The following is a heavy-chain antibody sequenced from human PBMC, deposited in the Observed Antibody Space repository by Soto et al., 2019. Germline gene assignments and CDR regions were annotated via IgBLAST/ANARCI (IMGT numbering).Heavy chain of an antibody. V-gene: IGHV1-69*12. J-gene: IGHJ5*02. Sequence: QVQLLQSGAEVKKPGSSVKVSCKASGGTFSSYASSWVRQAPGQGLEWMGGIIPIFGTANYAQKFQGRVTITATESTGTAYMTLSSLRSEDTAVYYCATRLYSSSWSARQDSWFDPWGQGTLVTVSS. CDR1: GGTFSSYA. D-gene: IGHD6-13*01. CDR2: IIPIFGTA. CDR3: ATRLYSSSWSARQDSWFDP.